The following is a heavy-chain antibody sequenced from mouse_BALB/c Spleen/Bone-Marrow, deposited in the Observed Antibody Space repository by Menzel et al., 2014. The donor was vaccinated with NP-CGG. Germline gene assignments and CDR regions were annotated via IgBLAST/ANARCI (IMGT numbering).Heavy chain of an antibody. CDR1: GYSITSDYA. D-gene: IGHD3-1*01. Sequence: EVKLQESGPGLVKPSQSLSLTCTVTGYSITSDYAWNWIRQFPGNKLEWMGYISYSDATTYNPSLKSRISITRDTSKNQFFLQLNSVTTEDTATYYCARGSYYFDYWGQGTTLTVSS. V-gene: IGHV3-2*02. CDR3: ARGSYYFDY. CDR2: ISYSDAT. J-gene: IGHJ2*01.